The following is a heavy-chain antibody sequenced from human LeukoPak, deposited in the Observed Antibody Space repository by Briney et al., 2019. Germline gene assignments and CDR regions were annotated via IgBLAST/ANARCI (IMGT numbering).Heavy chain of an antibody. CDR2: IIPILGIA. D-gene: IGHD5-12*01. V-gene: IGHV1-69*04. CDR3: ARDPVKKDIVATDRGDY. J-gene: IGHJ4*02. Sequence: ASVKVSCKASGGTFSSYAISWVRQAPGQGLEWMGRIIPILGIANYAQKFQGRVTITADKSTSTAYMELSSLRSEDTAVYYCARDPVKKDIVATDRGDYWGQGTLVTVSS. CDR1: GGTFSSYA.